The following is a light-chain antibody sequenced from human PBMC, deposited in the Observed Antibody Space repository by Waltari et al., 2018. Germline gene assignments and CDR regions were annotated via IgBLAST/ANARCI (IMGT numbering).Light chain of an antibody. CDR2: AAS. CDR3: LKHNSYPVT. V-gene: IGKV1-17*01. Sequence: DIQMTQSPSSLSASVGDRVTITCRESQGIGNDLGWYQQKPGKAPNRLCYAASSLPSGVPSRFSGSGSGTEFTLTISSLKPEDFATDYCLKHNSYPVTFGGGTKVEIK. CDR1: QGIGND. J-gene: IGKJ4*01.